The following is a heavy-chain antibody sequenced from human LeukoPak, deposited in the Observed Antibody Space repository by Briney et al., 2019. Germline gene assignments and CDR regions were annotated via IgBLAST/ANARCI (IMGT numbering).Heavy chain of an antibody. J-gene: IGHJ4*02. V-gene: IGHV3-30*02. CDR2: IRYDGSNK. D-gene: IGHD5-24*01. CDR3: AKDTTREMRSDD. Sequence: PGGSLRLSCAASGFTFSSYGMHWVRQAPGKGLEWVALIRYDGSNKYYADSVKGRFTISRDNSKNTLYLQMNSLRAEDTAVYCCAKDTTREMRSDDWGQGTLVTVSS. CDR1: GFTFSSYG.